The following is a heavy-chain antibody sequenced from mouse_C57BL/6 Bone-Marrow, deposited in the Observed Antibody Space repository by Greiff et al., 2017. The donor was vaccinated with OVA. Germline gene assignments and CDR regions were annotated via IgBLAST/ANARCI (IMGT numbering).Heavy chain of an antibody. CDR3: TTLLYYYAMDY. CDR1: GFNIKDDY. V-gene: IGHV14-4*01. CDR2: IDPENGDT. J-gene: IGHJ4*01. Sequence: EVKVVESGAELVRPGASVKLSCTASGFNIKDDYMHWVKQRPEQGLEWIGWIDPENGDTEYASKFQGKATITADTSSNTAYLQLSSLTSEDTAVYYCTTLLYYYAMDYWGQGTSVTVSS. D-gene: IGHD1-1*02.